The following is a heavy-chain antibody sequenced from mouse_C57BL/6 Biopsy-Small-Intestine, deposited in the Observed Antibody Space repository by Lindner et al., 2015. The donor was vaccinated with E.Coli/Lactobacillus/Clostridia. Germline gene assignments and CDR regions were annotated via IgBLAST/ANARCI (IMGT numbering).Heavy chain of an antibody. CDR1: GFTFSSYA. CDR3: ARDGYYGSAWFAY. D-gene: IGHD1-1*01. V-gene: IGHV5-4*01. J-gene: IGHJ3*01. CDR2: ISDGGSYT. Sequence: VQLQESGGGLVKPGGSLKLSCAASGFTFSSYAMSWVRQTPEKRLEWVATISDGGSYTYYPDNVKGRFTISRDNAKNNLYLQMSHLKSEDTAMYYCARDGYYGSAWFAYWGQGTLVTVSA.